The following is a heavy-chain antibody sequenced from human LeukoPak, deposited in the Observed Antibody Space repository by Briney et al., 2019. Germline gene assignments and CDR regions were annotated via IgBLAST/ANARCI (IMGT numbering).Heavy chain of an antibody. D-gene: IGHD3-10*01. CDR3: ARGKFGELFVIDY. V-gene: IGHV4-34*01. Sequence: SETLSLTCAVYGGSFSGYYWSWIRQPAGKGLEWIGEINHSGSTNYNPSLKSRVTISVDTSKNQFSLKLSSVTAADTAVYYCARGKFGELFVIDYWGQGTLVTVSS. CDR1: GGSFSGYY. J-gene: IGHJ4*02. CDR2: INHSGST.